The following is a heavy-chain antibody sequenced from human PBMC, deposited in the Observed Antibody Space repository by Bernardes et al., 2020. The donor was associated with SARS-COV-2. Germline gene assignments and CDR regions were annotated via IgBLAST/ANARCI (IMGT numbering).Heavy chain of an antibody. Sequence: GGSLRLSCTASGFNFGDLSLSWVRQAPGKGLEWVGFIRSKPYGGTTDYAASVKGRFTISRDDFKGIAYLQMNSLKSEDTAVYYCTRVRGSITSADNWFDPWGQGTLVTVSS. CDR3: TRVRGSITSADNWFDP. D-gene: IGHD2-2*01. CDR2: IRSKPYGGTT. CDR1: GFNFGDLS. V-gene: IGHV3-49*04. J-gene: IGHJ5*02.